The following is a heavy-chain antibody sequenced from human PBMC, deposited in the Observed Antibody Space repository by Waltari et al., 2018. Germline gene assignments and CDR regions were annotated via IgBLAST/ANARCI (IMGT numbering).Heavy chain of an antibody. V-gene: IGHV1-69*12. CDR2: IIPIFGTA. Sequence: QVQLVQSGAEVKKPGSSVKVSCKASDGTFSSYAIRLVRQAPGQGLEWMGGIIPIFGTANYAQKFQGRVTITADESTSTAYMELSSLRSEDTAVYYCARDGGRDYDSSGYYRDFDYWGQGTLVTVSS. D-gene: IGHD3-22*01. CDR1: DGTFSSYA. J-gene: IGHJ4*02. CDR3: ARDGGRDYDSSGYYRDFDY.